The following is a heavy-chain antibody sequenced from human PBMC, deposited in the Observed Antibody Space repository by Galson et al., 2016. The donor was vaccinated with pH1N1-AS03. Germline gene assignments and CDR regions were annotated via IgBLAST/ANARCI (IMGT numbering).Heavy chain of an antibody. J-gene: IGHJ4*02. V-gene: IGHV3-64*01. CDR1: GFTFSSYA. Sequence: SLRLSCAAAGFTFSSYAMYWVRQAPGKGLEYVSVISGNGFSTYYANSVKGRFTISRDNSKNTLYLPMGSLRTEDMAVYYCARGPVSYSNYWFPPPDYWGQGTLVTVSS. D-gene: IGHD6-13*01. CDR3: ARGPVSYSNYWFPPPDY. CDR2: ISGNGFST.